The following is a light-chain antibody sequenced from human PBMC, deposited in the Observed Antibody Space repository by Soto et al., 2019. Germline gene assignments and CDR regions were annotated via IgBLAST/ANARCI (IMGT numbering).Light chain of an antibody. V-gene: IGKV3-15*01. Sequence: DIVMTQSPAILSVSPGERATLSCRASQSVSSNLAWYQQNPGQAPRLLIYGASTRATGIPARFSGSGSGTEFTLTISSLQSEDFAVYYCQQYNNWPRTFGQGTKVEIK. J-gene: IGKJ1*01. CDR3: QQYNNWPRT. CDR2: GAS. CDR1: QSVSSN.